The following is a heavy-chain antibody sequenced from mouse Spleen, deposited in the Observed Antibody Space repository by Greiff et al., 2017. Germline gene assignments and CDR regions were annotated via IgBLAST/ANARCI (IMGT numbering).Heavy chain of an antibody. V-gene: IGHV1-72*01. J-gene: IGHJ4*01. Sequence: QVQLQQPGAELVKPGASVKLSCKASGYSFTNYWMHWVNQRPGRGLEWIGRIDPNSGGTKYNEKFKTKATLTVDKPSSTAYMQLSSLTSEDSAVYYCARDYYTSSYDAMDYWGQGTSVTVSS. D-gene: IGHD1-1*01. CDR2: IDPNSGGT. CDR1: GYSFTNYW. CDR3: ARDYYTSSYDAMDY.